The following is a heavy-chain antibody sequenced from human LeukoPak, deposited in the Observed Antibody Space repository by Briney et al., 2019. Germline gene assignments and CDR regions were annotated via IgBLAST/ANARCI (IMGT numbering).Heavy chain of an antibody. CDR1: GYTFTSSY. CDR3: ARAGYYYDSSGYYMDY. D-gene: IGHD3-22*01. CDR2: INPSGGST. V-gene: IGHV1-46*01. J-gene: IGHJ4*02. Sequence: LWASVKVSCKASGYTFTSSYMHWVRQAPGQGLEWMGIINPSGGSTSYAQKFQGRVTMTRDTSTSTVYMELSSLRSEDTAVYYCARAGYYYDSSGYYMDYWGQGTLVTVSS.